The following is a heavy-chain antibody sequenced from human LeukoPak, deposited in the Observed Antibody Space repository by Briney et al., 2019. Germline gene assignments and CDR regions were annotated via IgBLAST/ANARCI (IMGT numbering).Heavy chain of an antibody. CDR1: GFIFSNYD. D-gene: IGHD6-19*01. CDR3: ASWGTSGWYHY. Sequence: PGGSLRLSCAASGFIFSNYDMNWVRQAPGKGLEWVSFISSGGSTIFYADSVKGRFTIPRDDAKNSLYLQMNSLRAEDTAVYYCASWGTSGWYHYWGQGTLVTVSS. CDR2: ISSGGSTI. V-gene: IGHV3-48*01. J-gene: IGHJ4*02.